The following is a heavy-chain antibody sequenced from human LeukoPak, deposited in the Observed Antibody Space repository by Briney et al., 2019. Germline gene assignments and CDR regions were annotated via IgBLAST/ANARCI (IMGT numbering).Heavy chain of an antibody. J-gene: IGHJ4*02. Sequence: SETLSLTCTVSGGSISSYYWSWIRQPPGKGLEWIGYIYYSGTTNYNPSLKSRVTISVDTSKNQFSLKLSSVTAADTAVYYCATTRGYSYQLDYWGQGTLVTVSS. CDR2: IYYSGTT. D-gene: IGHD5-18*01. CDR3: ATTRGYSYQLDY. V-gene: IGHV4-59*12. CDR1: GGSISSYY.